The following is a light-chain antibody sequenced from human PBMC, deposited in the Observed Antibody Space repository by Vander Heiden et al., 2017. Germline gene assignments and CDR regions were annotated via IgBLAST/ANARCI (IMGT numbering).Light chain of an antibody. V-gene: IGLV1-44*01. CDR3: AAWDDSLKGRV. J-gene: IGLJ1*01. Sequence: QSVLTQPPSASGTPGQRVTISCSGSNSNIGSNTVNWFQQLPGTAPKLLMYNNNQRPSGVPDRFSGSKSGTSASLAISGLQSEDEADYYCAAWDDSLKGRVFGTGTKVTVL. CDR1: NSNIGSNT. CDR2: NNN.